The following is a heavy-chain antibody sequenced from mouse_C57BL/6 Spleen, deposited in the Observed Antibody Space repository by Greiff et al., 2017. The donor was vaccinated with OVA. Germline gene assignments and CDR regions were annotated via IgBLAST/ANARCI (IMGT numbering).Heavy chain of an antibody. CDR3: AREGWPVDY. D-gene: IGHD2-3*01. V-gene: IGHV3-6*01. CDR1: GYSITSGYY. Sequence: EVQLQESGPGLVKPSQSLSLTCSVTGYSITSGYYWNWIRQFPGNKLEWMGYISYDGSNNYNPSLKNRISITRDTSKNQFFLKLNSVTTEDTATYYCAREGWPVDYWGQGTSVTVSS. CDR2: ISYDGSN. J-gene: IGHJ4*01.